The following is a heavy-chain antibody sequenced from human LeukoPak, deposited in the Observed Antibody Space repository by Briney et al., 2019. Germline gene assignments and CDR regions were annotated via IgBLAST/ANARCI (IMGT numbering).Heavy chain of an antibody. V-gene: IGHV4-4*09. CDR3: ARGEDGYNYGY. Sequence: PSETLSLTCTVSGGSLSSYYWSWIRQPPGKGLEWIGYIYTSGSTNYNPSLKSRVTISVDTSKNQFSLKLSSVTAADTAVYYCARGEDGYNYGYWGQGTLVTVSS. J-gene: IGHJ4*02. CDR1: GGSLSSYY. D-gene: IGHD5-24*01. CDR2: IYTSGST.